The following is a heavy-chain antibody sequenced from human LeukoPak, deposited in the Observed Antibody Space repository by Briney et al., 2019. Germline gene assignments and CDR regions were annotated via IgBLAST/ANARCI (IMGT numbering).Heavy chain of an antibody. V-gene: IGHV3-7*05. CDR3: AYRNNFEY. CDR1: GFSFSGHW. CDR2: IKADGREK. D-gene: IGHD1-26*01. J-gene: IGHJ4*02. Sequence: GGSLRLSCAASGFSFSGHWMNWVRQPPGKGLEWAANIKADGREKYYVYSVKGRFTISRDDAKRTVDLQMDNLRAEDTAIYYCAYRNNFEYWGQGALVTVSS.